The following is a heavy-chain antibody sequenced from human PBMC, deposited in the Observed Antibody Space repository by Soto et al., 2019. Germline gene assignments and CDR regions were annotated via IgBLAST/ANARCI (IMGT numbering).Heavy chain of an antibody. D-gene: IGHD5-12*01. J-gene: IGHJ6*02. CDR1: GYTFTNYG. CDR3: ARQGGAQRWLQSYYYGMDV. CDR2: INTNYGKT. V-gene: IGHV1-18*01. Sequence: ASVKVSCKASGYTFTNYGIIWVRQAPGQGLEWMGGINTNYGKTNYAQKLQGRVTMTTDESTSTAYMELRSLRSEDTAVYYCARQGGAQRWLQSYYYGMDVWGQGTTVTVSS.